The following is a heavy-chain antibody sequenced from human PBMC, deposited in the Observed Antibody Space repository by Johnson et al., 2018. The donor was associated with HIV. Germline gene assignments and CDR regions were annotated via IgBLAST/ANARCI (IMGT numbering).Heavy chain of an antibody. CDR3: AREVRGPRGGFDI. D-gene: IGHD3-10*01. Sequence: QVQLVESGGGVVQPGRSLRLSCAASGFTFSRYAMHWVRQAPGKGLEWVAVISYDGSNKYYADSVKGRFTISRDNSKNTVYLQMNSLRAEDTAVYYCAREVRGPRGGFDIWGQGTMVTVSS. J-gene: IGHJ3*02. CDR1: GFTFSRYA. V-gene: IGHV3-30*04. CDR2: ISYDGSNK.